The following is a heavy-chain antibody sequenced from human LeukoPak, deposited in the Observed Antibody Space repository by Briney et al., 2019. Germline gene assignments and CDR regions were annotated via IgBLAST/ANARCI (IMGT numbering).Heavy chain of an antibody. Sequence: SETLSLTCAVYGGSFSGYYWSWIRQPPGKGLEWIGEINHSGSTNYNPSLKSRVTISVDTSKNQFSLKLSSVTAADTAVYYCARGTSTTWLYYYYMDVWGKGTTVTVSS. D-gene: IGHD2/OR15-2a*01. V-gene: IGHV4-34*01. CDR3: ARGTSTTWLYYYYMDV. CDR2: INHSGST. CDR1: GGSFSGYY. J-gene: IGHJ6*03.